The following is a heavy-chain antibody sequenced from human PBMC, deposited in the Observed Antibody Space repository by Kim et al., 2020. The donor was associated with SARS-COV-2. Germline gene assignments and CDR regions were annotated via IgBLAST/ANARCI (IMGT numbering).Heavy chain of an antibody. J-gene: IGHJ5*02. CDR3: ARGNLVRGVTANWFDP. V-gene: IGHV4-31*02. D-gene: IGHD3-10*01. Sequence: SRKSRVTISVDTSKNQFSLKLSAVTAADTAVYYCARGNLVRGVTANWFDPWGQGTLVTVSS.